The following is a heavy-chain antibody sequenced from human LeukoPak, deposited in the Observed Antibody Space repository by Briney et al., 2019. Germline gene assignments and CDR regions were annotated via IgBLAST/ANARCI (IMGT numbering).Heavy chain of an antibody. CDR1: GGTFSSYA. CDR2: IIPIFGIA. V-gene: IGHV1-69*04. Sequence: ASVKVSCKASGGTFSSYASSWVRQAPGQGLEWMGRIIPIFGIANYAQKFQGRVTITADKSTSTAYMELSSLRSEDTAVYYCARYGGNSAYYYYGMDVWGQGTTVTVSS. J-gene: IGHJ6*02. CDR3: ARYGGNSAYYYYGMDV. D-gene: IGHD4-23*01.